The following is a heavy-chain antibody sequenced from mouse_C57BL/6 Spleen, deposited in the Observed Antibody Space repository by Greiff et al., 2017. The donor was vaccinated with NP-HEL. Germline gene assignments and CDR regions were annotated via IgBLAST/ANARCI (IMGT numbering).Heavy chain of an antibody. D-gene: IGHD3-2*02. CDR2: IHPSDSDT. CDR1: GYTFTSYW. V-gene: IGHV1-74*01. CDR3: AIEAQATIAMDY. Sequence: VQLQQPGAELVKPGASVKVSCTASGYTFTSYWMHWVKQRPGQGLEWIGRIHPSDSDTNYNQKFKGKATLTVDKSSSTAYLQLSSLTSEDAAVYYCAIEAQATIAMDYWGQGTSVTVSS. J-gene: IGHJ4*01.